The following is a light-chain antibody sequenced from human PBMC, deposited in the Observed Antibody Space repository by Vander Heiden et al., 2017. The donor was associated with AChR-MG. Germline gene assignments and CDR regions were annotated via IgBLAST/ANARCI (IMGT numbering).Light chain of an antibody. J-gene: IGLJ3*02. CDR1: DIGSKV. CDR3: QVWDSISNHVV. CDR2: DDS. V-gene: IGLV3-21*02. Sequence: SYVLTQAPSVSVAPGQTATGTWGGNDIGSKVVHWYQQKPGQAPVVVMYDDSDRPSGIPERFSGSNSGATATLTISRVEAGDEATYYCQVWDSISNHVVFGRGTRLTVL.